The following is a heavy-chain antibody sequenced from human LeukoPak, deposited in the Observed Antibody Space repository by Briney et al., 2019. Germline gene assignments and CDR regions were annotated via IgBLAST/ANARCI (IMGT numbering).Heavy chain of an antibody. J-gene: IGHJ4*02. V-gene: IGHV3-30*18. CDR1: GFTSSSYG. CDR2: ISYDGSNK. CDR3: AKDQWELRDIDY. D-gene: IGHD1-26*01. Sequence: PGGSLRLSCAASGFTSSSYGMHWVRQAPGKGLERVAVISYDGSNKYYADSVKGRFTISRDNSKNTLYLQMNSLRAEDTAVYYCAKDQWELRDIDYWGQGTLVTVSS.